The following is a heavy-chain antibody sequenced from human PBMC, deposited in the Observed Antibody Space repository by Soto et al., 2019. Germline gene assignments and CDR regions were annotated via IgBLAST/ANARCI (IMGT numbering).Heavy chain of an antibody. J-gene: IGHJ4*02. CDR3: GSSFDY. V-gene: IGHV4-39*01. CDR2: IYFGGST. CDR1: GGSISSSGYY. Sequence: QLQLQESGPGLVKPSETLSLTCTVSGGSISSSGYYWGWIRQPPGKGLEWIGSIYFGGSTHYNPSLKSRLTISVDTSKNQLSLKLSSVSAADTAVYYCGSSFDYWGQGTLVTVSS.